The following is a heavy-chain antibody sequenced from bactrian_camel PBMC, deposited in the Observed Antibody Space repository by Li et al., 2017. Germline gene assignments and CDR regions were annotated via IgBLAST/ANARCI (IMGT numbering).Heavy chain of an antibody. V-gene: IGHV3S55*01. CDR3: AAKNLPFCAGGRAPWREIEYEY. D-gene: IGHD1*01. Sequence: VQLVESGGGSVQAGGSLKLSCAASGFTGSTTCMAWFRQGPGKEREGVARMGGIGSTAYADSVKGRFTVSKDNAKNTLYLQMNGLKPEDTAMYYCAAKNLPFCAGGRAPWREIEYEYWGQGTQVTVS. CDR2: MGGIGST. CDR1: GFTGSTTC. J-gene: IGHJ4*01.